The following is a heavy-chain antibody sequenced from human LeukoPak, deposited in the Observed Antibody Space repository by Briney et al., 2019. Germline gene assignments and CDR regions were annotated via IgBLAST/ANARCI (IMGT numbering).Heavy chain of an antibody. Sequence: ASVKVSCKASGYTFTGYYMHWVRQAPGQGLEWMGWINPNSGGTNYAQKFQGRVTMTRDTSISTAYMELSRPRSDDTAVYYCARSNNDYGELDYWGQGTLVTVSS. CDR3: ARSNNDYGELDY. CDR2: INPNSGGT. D-gene: IGHD4-17*01. V-gene: IGHV1-2*02. CDR1: GYTFTGYY. J-gene: IGHJ4*02.